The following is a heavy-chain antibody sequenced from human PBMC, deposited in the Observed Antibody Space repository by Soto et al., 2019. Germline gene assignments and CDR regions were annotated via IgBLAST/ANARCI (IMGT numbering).Heavy chain of an antibody. J-gene: IGHJ4*02. CDR3: ARDTGAYYYDSSGYRDYFDY. D-gene: IGHD3-22*01. CDR1: GGSISSGGYY. CDR2: IYYSGST. V-gene: IGHV4-31*03. Sequence: QVHLQESGPGLVKPSQTLSLTCTVSGGSISSGGYYWNWIRQHPGKGLEWIGYIYYSGSTYYNPSLKSGVTISVDTSKNQFSLQLSSVTAADTAVYYCARDTGAYYYDSSGYRDYFDYWGQGTLVTVSS.